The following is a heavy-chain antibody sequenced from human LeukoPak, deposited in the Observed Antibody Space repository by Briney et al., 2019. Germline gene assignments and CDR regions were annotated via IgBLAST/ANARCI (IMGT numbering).Heavy chain of an antibody. CDR2: INHSGST. V-gene: IGHV4-34*01. CDR3: ARGRRVGELSLSTYYYYYGMDV. Sequence: TSETLSLTCAVYGGSFSGYYWSWIRQPPGKGLEWIGEINHSGSTNYNPSLKSRATISVDTSKNQFSLKLSSVTAADTAVYYCARGRRVGELSLSTYYYYYGMDVWGQGTTVTVSS. CDR1: GGSFSGYY. D-gene: IGHD3-16*02. J-gene: IGHJ6*02.